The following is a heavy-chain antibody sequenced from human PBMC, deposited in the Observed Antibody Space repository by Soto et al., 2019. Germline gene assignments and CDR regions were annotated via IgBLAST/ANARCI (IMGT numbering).Heavy chain of an antibody. Sequence: SETLSLTCTVSGGSISSHYWSWIRQPAGKGLEWIGRIYTSGSTNYNPSLKSRVTMSVDTSKNQFSLKLSSVTAADTAVYYCATTGYYYGMDVWGQGTTVTVSS. CDR1: GGSISSHY. CDR2: IYTSGST. V-gene: IGHV4-4*07. J-gene: IGHJ6*02. D-gene: IGHD4-4*01. CDR3: ATTGYYYGMDV.